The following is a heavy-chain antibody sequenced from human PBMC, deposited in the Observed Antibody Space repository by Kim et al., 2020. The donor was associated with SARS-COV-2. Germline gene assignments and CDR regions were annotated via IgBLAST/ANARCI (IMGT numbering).Heavy chain of an antibody. CDR3: ARTRTRAGGGLAVDY. CDR1: GYTFTNYA. Sequence: ASVKVSCKASGYTFTNYAMNWVRQAPGQGLEWMGWINTNTGNPTYAQGFTGRFVLSLDTSVSTAYLQISSLKAEDIAVYYCARTRTRAGGGLAVDYWGQGTLVTVSS. V-gene: IGHV7-4-1*02. CDR2: INTNTGNP. J-gene: IGHJ4*02. D-gene: IGHD2-2*01.